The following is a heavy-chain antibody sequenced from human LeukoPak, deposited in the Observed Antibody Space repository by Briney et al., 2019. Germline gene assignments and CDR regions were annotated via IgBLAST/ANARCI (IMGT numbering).Heavy chain of an antibody. J-gene: IGHJ6*02. CDR1: GYTFTSYA. V-gene: IGHV1-3*01. CDR3: AREPFGYCSSTSCYSYYGMDV. CDR2: INAGNGNT. D-gene: IGHD2-2*03. Sequence: ASEKVSCKASGYTFTSYAMHWVRQAPGQRLEWMGWINAGNGNTKYSQKFQGRVTITRDTSASTAYMELSSLRSEDTAVYYCAREPFGYCSSTSCYSYYGMDVWGQGTTVTVSS.